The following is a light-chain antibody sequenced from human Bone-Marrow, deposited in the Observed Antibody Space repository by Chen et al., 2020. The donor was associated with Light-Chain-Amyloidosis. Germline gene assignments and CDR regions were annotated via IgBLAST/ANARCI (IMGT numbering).Light chain of an antibody. CDR1: QSVYRY. J-gene: IGKJ2*01. CDR3: QQSYGIPYT. Sequence: DIQLTQSPSSLSASVGDRVTITCWANQSVYRYLNWYHHRPGEAPKVLIYAASTLQTGVPSRFSGSESGTDFTLTIANLQPEDSATYYCQQSYGIPYTFGQGTKVEIK. CDR2: AAS. V-gene: IGKV1-39*01.